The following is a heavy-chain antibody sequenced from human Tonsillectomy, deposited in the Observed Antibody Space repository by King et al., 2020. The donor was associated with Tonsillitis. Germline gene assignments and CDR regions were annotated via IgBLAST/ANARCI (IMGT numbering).Heavy chain of an antibody. D-gene: IGHD5-12*01. CDR1: GFTFSSFD. J-gene: IGHJ6*02. Sequence: VQLVESGGGLVQPGGSLRLSCAASGFTFSSFDMNWVRQAPGKGLEWVSGISGSGDITYYTDSVKGRFTISRDSSKNTLSLQMNSLRVEDTAIYYCAKDWVFSSPSRGGSYYYGMDVWGQGTAVTVSS. V-gene: IGHV3-23*04. CDR2: ISGSGDIT. CDR3: AKDWVFSSPSRGGSYYYGMDV.